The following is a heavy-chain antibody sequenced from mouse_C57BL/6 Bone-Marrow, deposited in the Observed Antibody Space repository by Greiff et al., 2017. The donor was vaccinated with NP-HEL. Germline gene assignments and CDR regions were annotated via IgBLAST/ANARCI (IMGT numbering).Heavy chain of an antibody. Sequence: EVQGVESGGGLVQPGGSLKLSCAASGFTFSSYTMSWVRQTPEKRLEWVAYISTGGGSTYYPDTVKGRFTISRDNAKNTLYMQMSSLKSEDTAMYYCARHGNYEVDFDYWGQGTTLTVSS. CDR3: ARHGNYEVDFDY. V-gene: IGHV5-12-2*01. D-gene: IGHD2-1*01. CDR2: ISTGGGST. CDR1: GFTFSSYT. J-gene: IGHJ2*01.